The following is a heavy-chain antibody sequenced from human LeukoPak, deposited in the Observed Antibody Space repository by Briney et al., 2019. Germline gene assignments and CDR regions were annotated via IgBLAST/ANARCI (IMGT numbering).Heavy chain of an antibody. CDR1: GFTFSSFA. D-gene: IGHD2-8*01. CDR3: AEGGKEESGVYFDS. V-gene: IGHV3-23*01. CDR2: DSGSGGST. Sequence: GGSVRLSCAASGFTFSSFAMSWVRQAPGKGLEGVSNDSGSGGSTHYADSVKGRFTISRDNSKNKLYLQMNNLSAEDTAVYYCAEGGKEESGVYFDSWGRGTMATVSS. J-gene: IGHJ4*02.